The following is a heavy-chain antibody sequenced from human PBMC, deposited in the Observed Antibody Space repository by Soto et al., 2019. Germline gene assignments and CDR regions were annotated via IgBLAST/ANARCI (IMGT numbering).Heavy chain of an antibody. CDR3: ARDLRITIFGVVTTLYYYYGMDV. CDR2: ISYDGSNK. D-gene: IGHD3-3*01. V-gene: IGHV3-30*03. CDR1: GFTFSSYG. Sequence: PGGSLRLSCAASGFTFSSYGMHWVRQAPGKGLEWVAVISYDGSNKYYADSVKGRFTISRDNSKNTLYLQMNSLRAEDTAVYYCARDLRITIFGVVTTLYYYYGMDVWGQGTTVTVSS. J-gene: IGHJ6*02.